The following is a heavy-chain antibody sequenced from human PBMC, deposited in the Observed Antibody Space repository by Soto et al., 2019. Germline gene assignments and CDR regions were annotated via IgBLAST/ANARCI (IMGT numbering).Heavy chain of an antibody. Sequence: QVQLVESGGGVVQPGRSLRLSCAASGFTFSNYAMHWVRQAPGKGLVMVAAILYDGSNKYYADSVKGRFTISRDNSEHTLYLPMKSLRTADTAVYYCVNRIFGVSGGWFYFDYWGQGPLVTVSS. V-gene: IGHV3-30*18. J-gene: IGHJ4*02. CDR2: ILYDGSNK. CDR1: GFTFSNYA. CDR3: VNRIFGVSGGWFYFDY. D-gene: IGHD6-19*01.